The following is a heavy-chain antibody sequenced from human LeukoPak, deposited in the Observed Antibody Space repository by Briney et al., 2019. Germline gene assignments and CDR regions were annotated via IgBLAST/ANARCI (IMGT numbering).Heavy chain of an antibody. J-gene: IGHJ4*02. CDR1: GYTFTNYG. D-gene: IGHD6-13*01. CDR2: INPNSGGT. V-gene: IGHV1-2*02. CDR3: ARLGNSSHPYFDY. Sequence: ASVKVSCKAFGYTFTNYGINWVRQAPGQGLEWMGWINPNSGGTKYAQNFQGRVTMTRDTSISTAYMDLRGLRSDDTAIYYCARLGNSSHPYFDYWGQGTLVTVSS.